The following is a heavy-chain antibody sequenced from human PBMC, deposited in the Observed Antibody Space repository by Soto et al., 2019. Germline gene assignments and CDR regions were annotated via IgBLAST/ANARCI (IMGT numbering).Heavy chain of an antibody. CDR2: INHLGSI. CDR3: ARGGISHWAYFYYMDV. Sequence: PSETLSLTCVVXGGCLSDYFWSWIRQPPGMALEWIGEINHLGSINYNPSLKSRVTMSVDTSKNQFSLTLNSVTAADTATYYCARGGISHWAYFYYMDVWDRGTTVTVSS. CDR1: GGCLSDYF. J-gene: IGHJ6*03. D-gene: IGHD2-21*01. V-gene: IGHV4-34*01.